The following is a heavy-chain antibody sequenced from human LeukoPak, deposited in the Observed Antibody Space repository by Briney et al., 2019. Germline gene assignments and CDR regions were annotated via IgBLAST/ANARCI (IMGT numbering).Heavy chain of an antibody. J-gene: IGHJ5*02. D-gene: IGHD7-27*01. CDR2: INGVGSEP. V-gene: IGHV3-7*01. CDR1: GFTFSNYW. Sequence: PGGSLRPSCAAAGFTFSNYWMGWVRQAPGRGLVWVANINGVGSEPYYGDSLEGRFTISRDNAKNSLYLQMNSLRAEDTAVYYCAKEWGLTFWFDPWGQGTLVTVSS. CDR3: AKEWGLTFWFDP.